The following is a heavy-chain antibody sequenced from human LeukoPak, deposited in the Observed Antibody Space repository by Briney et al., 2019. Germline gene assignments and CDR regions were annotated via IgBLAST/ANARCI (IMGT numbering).Heavy chain of an antibody. CDR1: GYSFTSYW. V-gene: IGHV5-51*01. CDR3: ARRVATLYYFDY. J-gene: IGHJ4*02. Sequence: GEALKIYCKGSGYSFTSYWIGWVRQMPGKGLEWMGIIYPGDSDTRYSPSFQGQVTISADKSISTASLQSSSLKASDTAMYYCARRVATLYYFDYWGPGTLVTVSS. CDR2: IYPGDSDT. D-gene: IGHD5-12*01.